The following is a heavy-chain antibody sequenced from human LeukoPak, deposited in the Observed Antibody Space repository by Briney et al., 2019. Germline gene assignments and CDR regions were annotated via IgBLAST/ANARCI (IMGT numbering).Heavy chain of an antibody. J-gene: IGHJ5*02. Sequence: GGSRRLSCAASGFTYSSYWMHWVRQAPGKGLVWVSRIKNDGSSTTYADSVKGRFTISIDNAKNTLYLQMNSLRAEDTAVYYCASTSGTYRFDPWGQGTLVTVSS. D-gene: IGHD1-26*01. CDR3: ASTSGTYRFDP. CDR2: IKNDGSST. V-gene: IGHV3-74*01. CDR1: GFTYSSYW.